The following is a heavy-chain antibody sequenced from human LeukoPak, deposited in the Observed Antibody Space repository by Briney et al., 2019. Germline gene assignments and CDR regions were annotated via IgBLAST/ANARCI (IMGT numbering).Heavy chain of an antibody. Sequence: GGSLRLSCAASGFTFSGCAMHWVRQAPGKGLEWVAYIRYDGNNKNYADSVKGRFTISRDNSKDTLFLQMNSLRPEDTAVYYCTKGDDYGANTRLPKYNWFDPWGQGTLVTVSP. V-gene: IGHV3-30*02. D-gene: IGHD4-23*01. CDR2: IRYDGNNK. J-gene: IGHJ5*02. CDR3: TKGDDYGANTRLPKYNWFDP. CDR1: GFTFSGCA.